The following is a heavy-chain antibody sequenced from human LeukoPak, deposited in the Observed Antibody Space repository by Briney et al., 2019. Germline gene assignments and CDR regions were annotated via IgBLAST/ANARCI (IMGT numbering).Heavy chain of an antibody. Sequence: SETLSLTCTVSGGSISSGDYYWSWIRQPPGKGLEWIGYIYYSGSTYYNPSLKSRVTISVDTSKNHFSLKLSSVTAADTAVYYCARDRERGTTGTTLDYWGQGTLVTVSS. CDR3: ARDRERGTTGTTLDY. CDR1: GGSISSGDYY. V-gene: IGHV4-30-4*01. D-gene: IGHD1-1*01. J-gene: IGHJ4*02. CDR2: IYYSGST.